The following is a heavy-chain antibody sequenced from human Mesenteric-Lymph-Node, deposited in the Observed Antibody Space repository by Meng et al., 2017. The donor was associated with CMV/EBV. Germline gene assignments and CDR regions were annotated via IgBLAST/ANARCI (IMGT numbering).Heavy chain of an antibody. J-gene: IGHJ4*02. CDR2: INLSGGST. CDR1: RYTFTNYD. CDR3: AKGGYSTKGPIDY. D-gene: IGHD4-11*01. V-gene: IGHV1-46*01. Sequence: CKASRYTFTNYDMHWVRQAPGQGLEWMGIINLSGGSTSYPQKFQGRVTMTRDTTTSTVYMELSSLRFEDTAVYYCAKGGYSTKGPIDYWGQGTLVTVSS.